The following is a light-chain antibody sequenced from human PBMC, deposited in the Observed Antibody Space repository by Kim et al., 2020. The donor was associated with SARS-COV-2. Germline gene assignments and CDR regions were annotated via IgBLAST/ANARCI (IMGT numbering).Light chain of an antibody. CDR3: QVWDSSSDHPV. V-gene: IGLV3-21*04. CDR1: NIGSKS. J-gene: IGLJ2*01. Sequence: APGETARVTWGGNNIGSKSVHWYQQKPGQAPVLVIYYDRDRPSGIPERFSGSNSGNTATLTISRVEAGDEADYYCQVWDSSSDHPVFGGGTKVTVL. CDR2: YDR.